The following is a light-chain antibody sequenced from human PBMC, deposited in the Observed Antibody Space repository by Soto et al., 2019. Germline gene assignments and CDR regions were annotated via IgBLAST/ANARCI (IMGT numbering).Light chain of an antibody. CDR1: QSVSSN. CDR3: HQYDDGPYT. Sequence: EIVMTQSPATLSLSPGERATLSCRASQSVSSNVAWYQQIPGQTPRLLIYGASTRATGIPVRFSGSGSGKEFTLTISSLQSEDFAVYYCHQYDDGPYTFGQGTKVDIK. CDR2: GAS. V-gene: IGKV3-15*01. J-gene: IGKJ2*01.